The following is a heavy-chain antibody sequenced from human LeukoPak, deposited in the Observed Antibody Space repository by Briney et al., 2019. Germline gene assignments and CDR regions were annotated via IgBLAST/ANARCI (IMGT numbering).Heavy chain of an antibody. CDR1: GYTFTGYY. CDR3: ARDRNDFWSGSYKWFDP. CDR2: INPNSGGT. Sequence: ASVKVSCKASGYTFTGYYMHWVRQAPGQGLEWMGRINPNSGGTNYAQKFQGRVTMTRDTSISTAYMELSRLRSDDPAVYYCARDRNDFWSGSYKWFDPWGQGTLVTVSS. V-gene: IGHV1-2*06. J-gene: IGHJ5*02. D-gene: IGHD3-3*01.